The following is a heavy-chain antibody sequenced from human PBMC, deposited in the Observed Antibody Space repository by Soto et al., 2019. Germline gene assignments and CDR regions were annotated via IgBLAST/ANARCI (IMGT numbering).Heavy chain of an antibody. CDR3: ARDFSGPMDY. CDR2: IYPSGGST. CDR1: GYTFTNYY. V-gene: IGHV1-46*01. Sequence: ASLKVSCNASGYTFTNYYMHWVRQAPGQGLEWMGIIYPSGGSTRNAQKFQGRVTMTRDTSTSTVYMELSSLRSEDTAVYYCARDFSGPMDYWGRGTLVTVSS. J-gene: IGHJ4*02. D-gene: IGHD3-10*01.